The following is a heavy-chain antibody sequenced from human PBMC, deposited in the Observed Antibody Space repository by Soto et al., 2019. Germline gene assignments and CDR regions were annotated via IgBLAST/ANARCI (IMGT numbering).Heavy chain of an antibody. J-gene: IGHJ6*02. V-gene: IGHV4-59*01. Sequence: SETLSLTCTVSGGSISNYFWTWIRQPPGKGLEWIGYMSSRGIPDYNPSLKSRLTISVVTSRNQVSLKLSSVTAADTALYYCARGTPMTIVRETMPYYYYCLDVWGQGTTVTVSS. CDR2: MSSRGIP. D-gene: IGHD3-10*01. CDR3: ARGTPMTIVRETMPYYYYCLDV. CDR1: GGSISNYF.